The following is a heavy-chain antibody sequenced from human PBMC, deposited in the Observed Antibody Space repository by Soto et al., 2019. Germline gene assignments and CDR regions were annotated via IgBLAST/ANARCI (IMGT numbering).Heavy chain of an antibody. Sequence: SETLSLTCTVSGGSISSYYWSWIRQPPGKGLEWIGYIYYSGSTNYNPSLKSRVTISVDTSKNQFSLRLSSVTAADTAVCYCARRGDGVFDYWGQGTLVTVSS. V-gene: IGHV4-59*08. CDR3: ARRGDGVFDY. CDR1: GGSISSYY. J-gene: IGHJ4*02. D-gene: IGHD4-17*01. CDR2: IYYSGST.